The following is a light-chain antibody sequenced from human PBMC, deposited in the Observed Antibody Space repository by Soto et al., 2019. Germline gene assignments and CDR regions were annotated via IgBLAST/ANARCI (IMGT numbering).Light chain of an antibody. CDR3: SSYTSSSTLYV. Sequence: QSVLPKPASVTGSPGQSITISCTGTSSDVGGYNYVSWYQQHPGKAPKLMIYDVSNRPSGVSNRFSGSKSGNTASLTISGLQAEDEADYYCSSYTSSSTLYVFGSGTKVT. CDR2: DVS. J-gene: IGLJ1*01. CDR1: SSDVGGYNY. V-gene: IGLV2-14*01.